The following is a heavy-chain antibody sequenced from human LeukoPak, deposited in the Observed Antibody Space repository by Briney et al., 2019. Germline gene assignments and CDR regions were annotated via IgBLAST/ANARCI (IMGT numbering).Heavy chain of an antibody. D-gene: IGHD6-13*01. CDR1: GFTLDDYA. J-gene: IGHJ4*02. V-gene: IGHV3-9*03. Sequence: SLRLSCAASGFTLDDYAMHWVRHAPGKGLEWVSGISWNSGSIGYADSVKGRFTISRDNAKNSLYLQMNSLRAEDMALYYCAKDRERAAAGNFDYRGQGTLVTVFS. CDR3: AKDRERAAAGNFDY. CDR2: ISWNSGSI.